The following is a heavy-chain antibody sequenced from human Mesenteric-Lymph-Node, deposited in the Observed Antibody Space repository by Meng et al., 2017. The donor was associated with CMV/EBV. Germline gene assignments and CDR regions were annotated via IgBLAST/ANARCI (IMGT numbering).Heavy chain of an antibody. CDR2: IYTTGAT. D-gene: IGHD4-17*01. CDR3: ASLGGADGDHY. J-gene: IGHJ4*02. V-gene: IGHV4-39*01. CDR1: GDSIRSRDYY. Sequence: SETLSLTCSVSGDSIRSRDYYWAWVRQPPGKGLDCIATIYTTGATYYNPSLKSRLSISVDTSKNQFSLQLNSVTAADTAVYYCASLGGADGDHYWGQGTLVTVSS.